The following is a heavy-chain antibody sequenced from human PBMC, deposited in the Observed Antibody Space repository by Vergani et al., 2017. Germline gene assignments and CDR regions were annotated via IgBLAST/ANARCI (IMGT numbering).Heavy chain of an antibody. V-gene: IGHV3-53*04. J-gene: IGHJ4*02. CDR1: GFTVSSNY. CDR2: IYSGGST. CDR3: ARLYSSSLIAVGTYFDY. Sequence: EVQLVESGGGLVQPGGSLRLSCAASGFTVSSNYMSWVRQAPGKGLEWVSVIYSGGSTYYADSLKGRFTISRHNSKNTLYLQMNSMRAEDTAVYYCARLYSSSLIAVGTYFDYWGQGTLVTVSS. D-gene: IGHD6-13*01.